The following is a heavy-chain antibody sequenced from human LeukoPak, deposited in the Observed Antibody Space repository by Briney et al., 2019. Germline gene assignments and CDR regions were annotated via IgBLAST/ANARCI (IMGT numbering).Heavy chain of an antibody. CDR2: IKEEGSEK. Sequence: GGSLRLSCAASGFTFSSYWMSWVRQAPGKGLEWVAHIKEEGSEKYYTDSVKGRFTISRDNAKNSVYMQMNNRTANETAVYYCARFLPYGSGIQEYWGQGTLVSVSS. D-gene: IGHD3-10*01. CDR1: GFTFSSYW. V-gene: IGHV3-7*04. J-gene: IGHJ4*02. CDR3: ARFLPYGSGIQEY.